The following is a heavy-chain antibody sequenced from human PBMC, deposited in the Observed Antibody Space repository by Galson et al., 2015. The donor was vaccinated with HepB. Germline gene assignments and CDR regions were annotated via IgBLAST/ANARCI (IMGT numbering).Heavy chain of an antibody. CDR2: IGSKANNYAT. CDR1: GFTFSGSA. Sequence: SLILSCAASGFTFSGSAIHWVRQSSGKGLEWVGRIGSKANNYATAYVASMKGRFTISRDDSKNTAFLQMNTLKTEDTAVYYCARLGDLSGYSNAWGQGTLVTVSS. D-gene: IGHD1-26*01. J-gene: IGHJ5*02. V-gene: IGHV3-73*01. CDR3: ARLGDLSGYSNA.